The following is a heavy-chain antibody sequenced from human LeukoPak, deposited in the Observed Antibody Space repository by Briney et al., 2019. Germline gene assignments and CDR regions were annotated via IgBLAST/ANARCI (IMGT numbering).Heavy chain of an antibody. V-gene: IGHV3-21*01. CDR1: GFTFSSYS. Sequence: GGSLRVSCAASGFTFSSYSMRWVRQVPGKGLEWVSSFSSSSSYIYYADSVKGRFTVSRDNAKNSLYLQMNSLRAEDTAVYYCARDPDYYDSSVHFDYWGQGTLVTVSS. J-gene: IGHJ4*02. CDR3: ARDPDYYDSSVHFDY. D-gene: IGHD3-22*01. CDR2: FSSSSSYI.